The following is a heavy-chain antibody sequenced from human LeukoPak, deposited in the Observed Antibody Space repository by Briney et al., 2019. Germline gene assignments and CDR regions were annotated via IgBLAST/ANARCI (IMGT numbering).Heavy chain of an antibody. Sequence: PGGSLRLSCAASGFTFSSYSMNWVRQAPGKGLEWVSCISSSSSTIYYADSVKGRFTISRDNAKNSLYLQMNSLRAEDTAVYYCARDKNDFWSGYSPYWGQGTLVTVSS. V-gene: IGHV3-48*01. CDR3: ARDKNDFWSGYSPY. CDR1: GFTFSSYS. CDR2: ISSSSSTI. J-gene: IGHJ4*02. D-gene: IGHD3-3*01.